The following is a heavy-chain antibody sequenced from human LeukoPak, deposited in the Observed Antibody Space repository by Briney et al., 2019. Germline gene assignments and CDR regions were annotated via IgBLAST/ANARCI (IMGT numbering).Heavy chain of an antibody. V-gene: IGHV3-23*01. CDR3: VKARMPHCGTDCLES. CDR2: IRGSGGGT. CDR1: GFTFSNYG. D-gene: IGHD2-21*02. Sequence: GGSLRLSCAASGFTFSNYGMSWVRQAPGKGLEWVSVIRGSGGGTYYADSVKGRFTISRDNSKNTVYPQMNSLRAEDTAVYYCVKARMPHCGTDCLESWGQGTLVTVSS. J-gene: IGHJ5*01.